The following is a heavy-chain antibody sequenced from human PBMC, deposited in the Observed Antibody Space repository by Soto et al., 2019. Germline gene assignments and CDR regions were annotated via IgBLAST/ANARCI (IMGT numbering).Heavy chain of an antibody. CDR3: ARELVRVAGTRWFDP. CDR1: GGTFSSYA. D-gene: IGHD6-19*01. V-gene: IGHV1-69*13. CDR2: IVPIVDTS. J-gene: IGHJ5*02. Sequence: SVKVSCKTSGGTFSSYAISWVRQAPGQGLEWMGGIVPIVDTSTYAQKFQGRVTITADESTSTVYMELRSLRSDDTAVYYCARELVRVAGTRWFDPWGQGTLVTVSS.